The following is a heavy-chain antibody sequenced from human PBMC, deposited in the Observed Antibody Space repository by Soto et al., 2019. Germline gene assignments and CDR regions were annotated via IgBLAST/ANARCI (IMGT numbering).Heavy chain of an antibody. CDR2: ISWDGGST. CDR3: AKDIIMYSDYVWGIDY. J-gene: IGHJ4*02. D-gene: IGHD3-16*01. Sequence: EVQLVESGGVVVQPGGSLRLSCAASGFTFDDYTMHWVRQAPGKGLEWVSLISWDGGSTYYADSVKGRFTISRDNSKNSLYLQMNSLRTEDTALYYCAKDIIMYSDYVWGIDYWGQGTLVTVSS. CDR1: GFTFDDYT. V-gene: IGHV3-43*01.